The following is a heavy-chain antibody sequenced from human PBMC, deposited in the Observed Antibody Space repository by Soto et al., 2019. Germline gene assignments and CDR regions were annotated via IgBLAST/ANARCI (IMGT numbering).Heavy chain of an antibody. CDR3: AEMDYGFYGREG. J-gene: IGHJ6*02. CDR2: ICWDDDK. Sequence: QITLKESGPTLVKPTQTLTLTCTFSGFSLSTSGVGVGWIRQPPGKALEWLAVICWDDDKRYSPSLKSRFTINSETSKNRVVLTMTDMDPPDTADCYCAEMDYGFYGREGWGPGTKVNVSS. CDR1: GFSLSTSGVG. V-gene: IGHV2-5*02. D-gene: IGHD3-10*01.